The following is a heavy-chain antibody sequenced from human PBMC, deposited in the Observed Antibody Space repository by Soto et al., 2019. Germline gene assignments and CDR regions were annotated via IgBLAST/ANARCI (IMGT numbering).Heavy chain of an antibody. Sequence: GGSLRLSCAASGFAFSSYEMNWVRQAPGKALARVSYISSSGSTIYYADSVKGRFTISRDNAKNSLYLQMNSLRAEDTAVYYCARGPDIVLMVYAYGMDVWGQGTTVTVSS. V-gene: IGHV3-48*03. CDR1: GFAFSSYE. J-gene: IGHJ6*02. D-gene: IGHD2-8*01. CDR3: ARGPDIVLMVYAYGMDV. CDR2: ISSSGSTI.